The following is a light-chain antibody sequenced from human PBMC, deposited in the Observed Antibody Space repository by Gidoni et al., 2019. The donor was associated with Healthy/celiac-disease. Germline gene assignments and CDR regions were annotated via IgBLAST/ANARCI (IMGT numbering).Light chain of an antibody. V-gene: IGKV3-15*01. Sequence: EIVMTPSPATLSVSPGERATLSCRASQSVSSNLAWYQQKPGQAPRLLIYGASTRATGIPARFSGSGSGTEFTLTISRLQSEDFAVYYCQQYNNWPPWTFGQGTKVEIK. J-gene: IGKJ1*01. CDR1: QSVSSN. CDR3: QQYNNWPPWT. CDR2: GAS.